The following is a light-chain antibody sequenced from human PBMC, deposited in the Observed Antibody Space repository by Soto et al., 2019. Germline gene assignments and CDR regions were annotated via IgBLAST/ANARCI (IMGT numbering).Light chain of an antibody. J-gene: IGLJ2*01. Sequence: QSALTQPASVSGSPGQSITISCTGTSSDIGYYNYVSWHQQHPGKAPKLMIYEVSNRPSGVSNRFSGSRSGDTASLTISGRQAEDEADYFCSSYTSSTTGVVFGGGTKLTVL. V-gene: IGLV2-14*01. CDR1: SSDIGYYNY. CDR3: SSYTSSTTGVV. CDR2: EVS.